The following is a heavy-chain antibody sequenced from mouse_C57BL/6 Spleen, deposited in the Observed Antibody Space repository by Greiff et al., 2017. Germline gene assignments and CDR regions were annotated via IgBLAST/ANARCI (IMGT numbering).Heavy chain of an antibody. CDR3: ASGYYGSSYGYFDV. J-gene: IGHJ1*03. D-gene: IGHD1-1*01. V-gene: IGHV1-64*01. CDR1: GYTFTSYW. Sequence: QVQLQQPGAELVKPGASVKLSCKASGYTFTSYWMHWVKQRPGPGLEWIGMIHPNSGSTNYNEKFKSKATLTVDKSSSTAYMQLSSLTSEDSAVYYCASGYYGSSYGYFDVWGTGTTVTVSS. CDR2: IHPNSGST.